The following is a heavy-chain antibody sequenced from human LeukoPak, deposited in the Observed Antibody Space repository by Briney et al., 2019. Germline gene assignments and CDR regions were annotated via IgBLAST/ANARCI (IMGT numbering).Heavy chain of an antibody. V-gene: IGHV1-8*01. CDR1: GYTFTSYD. Sequence: ASVKVSCKASGYTFTSYDINWVRQATGQGLEWMGWMNPNSGNTGYAQKFQGRVTMTRNTSISTAYMELSSLRSEDTAVYYYARGQGPGAGGWYSYYYYYGMDVWGQGTTVTVSS. J-gene: IGHJ6*02. CDR3: ARGQGPGAGGWYSYYYYYGMDV. CDR2: MNPNSGNT. D-gene: IGHD6-19*01.